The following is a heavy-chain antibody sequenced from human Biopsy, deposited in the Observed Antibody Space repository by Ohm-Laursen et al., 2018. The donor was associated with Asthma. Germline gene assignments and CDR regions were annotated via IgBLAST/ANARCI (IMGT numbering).Heavy chain of an antibody. V-gene: IGHV3-53*01. D-gene: IGHD3-22*01. Sequence: LRLSCTASGFAVSRDHMFWVRQAPGKGLEWVSVIYSGGTSHTADSVRGRFAISRDYSKNTLYLQMHSLRAEDTAVYYCARGDSSNWSHYYFDYWGQGTLVTVSS. CDR2: IYSGGTS. CDR1: GFAVSRDH. J-gene: IGHJ4*02. CDR3: ARGDSSNWSHYYFDY.